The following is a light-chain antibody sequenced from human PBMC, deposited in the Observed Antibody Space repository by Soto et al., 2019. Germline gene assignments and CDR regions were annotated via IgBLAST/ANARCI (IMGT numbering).Light chain of an antibody. V-gene: IGLV2-14*01. Sequence: QSALTQPASGSGSPGQSITISCTGTSSDVGGYTYVSWYQQHPGKAPKLMIYDVSNRPSGVSNRFSGSKSGNTASLTISGLQADDEADYYCSSYTSSSTPYVFGTGTKLTVL. CDR2: DVS. J-gene: IGLJ1*01. CDR3: SSYTSSSTPYV. CDR1: SSDVGGYTY.